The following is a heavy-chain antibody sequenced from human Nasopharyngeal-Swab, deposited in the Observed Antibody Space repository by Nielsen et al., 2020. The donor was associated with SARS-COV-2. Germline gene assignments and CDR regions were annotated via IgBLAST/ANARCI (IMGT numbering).Heavy chain of an antibody. Sequence: SETLSLTCSVSGGSFNGFHWNWIRQPPGKGLEWIGVINHNERTNYNPSLKSRVTMSVDTSTNQVSLKLNSLTATDTAVYYCARAGRVGDAYTGLDVWGQGTTVTVSS. CDR2: INHNERT. CDR1: GGSFNGFH. J-gene: IGHJ6*02. CDR3: ARAGRVGDAYTGLDV. V-gene: IGHV4-34*01. D-gene: IGHD5-24*01.